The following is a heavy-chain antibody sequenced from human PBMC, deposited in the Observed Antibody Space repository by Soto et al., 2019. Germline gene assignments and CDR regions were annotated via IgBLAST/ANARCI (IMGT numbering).Heavy chain of an antibody. CDR1: GFTFSSYA. Sequence: PGGSLRLSCAASGFTFSSYAMHWVRQTPGKGLEWVTIIWYDGSKENYADSVKGRFTISRDNSKNTLYLQLNSLRVEDTAVYYCAKGSKPFVAGSYGMDVWGQGTTVTVSS. J-gene: IGHJ6*02. CDR3: AKGSKPFVAGSYGMDV. D-gene: IGHD6-19*01. V-gene: IGHV3-33*03. CDR2: IWYDGSKE.